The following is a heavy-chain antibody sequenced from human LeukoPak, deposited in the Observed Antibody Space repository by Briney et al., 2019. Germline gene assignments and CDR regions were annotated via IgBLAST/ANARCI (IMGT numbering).Heavy chain of an antibody. CDR3: ARDRGSTGYYYLDS. Sequence: SETLSLTCSVSGGPITEYYWSWIRQPPGKGLEWIGYIYHTGSTNYSPSLRSRVTMSVDASRNQFSLKLVSVTAADTAVYYCARDRGSTGYYYLDSWGQGILVTVSS. D-gene: IGHD6-19*01. CDR1: GGPITEYY. V-gene: IGHV4-59*01. J-gene: IGHJ4*02. CDR2: IYHTGST.